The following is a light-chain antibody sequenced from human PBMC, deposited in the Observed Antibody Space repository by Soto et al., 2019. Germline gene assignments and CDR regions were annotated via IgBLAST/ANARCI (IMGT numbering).Light chain of an antibody. Sequence: QRDLNRVVSGTGAALGGVSISYTGRSSNIARNSVNWYQQFPGSAPKLLMYDNNQRPSGVPDRFSGSKSGTSASLAISGLQSEDEADYYCAAWDDSLSGVVFGAGTELTVL. J-gene: IGLJ3*02. V-gene: IGLV1-44*01. CDR2: DNN. CDR3: AAWDDSLSGVV. CDR1: SSNIARNS.